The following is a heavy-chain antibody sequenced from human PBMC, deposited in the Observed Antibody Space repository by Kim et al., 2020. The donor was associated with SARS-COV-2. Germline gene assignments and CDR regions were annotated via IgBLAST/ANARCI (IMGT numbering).Heavy chain of an antibody. CDR3: ARTCSSTSCYGDYYYYGLDV. CDR1: GFTFSSYE. V-gene: IGHV3-48*03. J-gene: IGHJ6*02. CDR2: ISSSGSTI. D-gene: IGHD2-2*01. Sequence: GGSLRLSCAASGFTFSSYEMNWVRQAPGKGLEWVSYISSSGSTIYYADSVKGRFTISRDNAKNSLYLQMNSLRAEDTAVYYCARTCSSTSCYGDYYYYGLDVWGQWTTVTVSS.